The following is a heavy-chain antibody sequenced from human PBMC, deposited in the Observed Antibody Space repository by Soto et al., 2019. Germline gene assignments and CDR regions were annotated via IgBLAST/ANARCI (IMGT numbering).Heavy chain of an antibody. CDR3: ARDEEVEQHYYYGMDL. V-gene: IGHV3-23*01. CDR2: ISGSGGST. D-gene: IGHD1-26*01. J-gene: IGHJ6*04. Sequence: GGSLRLSCAASGFTFSSYAMSWVRQAPGKGLEWVSAISGSGGSTYYADSVKGRFTISRDNSKYTLYLQMDSLRTEDMAVCFCARDEEVEQHYYYGMDLWGKGTPVTVSS. CDR1: GFTFSSYA.